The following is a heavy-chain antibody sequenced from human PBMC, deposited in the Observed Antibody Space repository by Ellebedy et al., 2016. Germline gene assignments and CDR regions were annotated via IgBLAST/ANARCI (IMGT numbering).Heavy chain of an antibody. Sequence: GGSLRLXCVASGFSFISYSMNWVRQAPGKGLEWVSSISSSSDYIYYADSVKGRFTISRDNAQNALFLQMRSLRSEDTAVYYCAKSPIYSYAEGYYFDYWGQGTLVTVSS. CDR2: ISSSSDYI. D-gene: IGHD5-18*01. CDR3: AKSPIYSYAEGYYFDY. V-gene: IGHV3-21*01. J-gene: IGHJ4*02. CDR1: GFSFISYS.